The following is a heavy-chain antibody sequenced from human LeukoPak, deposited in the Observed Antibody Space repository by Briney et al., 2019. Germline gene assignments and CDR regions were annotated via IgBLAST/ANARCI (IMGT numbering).Heavy chain of an antibody. CDR1: GFTFSSYE. D-gene: IGHD5-18*01. CDR3: ARGGGYSYGSVDY. Sequence: PGGSLSLSCAASGFTFSSYEMNWVRQAPGRGLEWVSYISSSGSTIFYADSVKGRFTIARDNSKNSLYLQMNSLRAEVTAVYYCARGGGYSYGSVDYGGQGTLLTLS. J-gene: IGHJ4*02. V-gene: IGHV3-48*03. CDR2: ISSSGSTI.